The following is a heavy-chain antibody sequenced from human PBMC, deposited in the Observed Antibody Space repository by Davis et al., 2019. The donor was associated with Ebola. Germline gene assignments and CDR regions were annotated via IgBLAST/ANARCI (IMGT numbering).Heavy chain of an antibody. D-gene: IGHD3-16*01. V-gene: IGHV4-38-2*02. CDR1: GHSMSSGYY. J-gene: IGHJ4*02. CDR2: IYHSGST. CDR3: ARDREGETFFDY. Sequence: SETLSLTCTVSGHSMSSGYYWGWIRQPPGKGLEWIGSIYHSGSTYYNPSLKSRVTISIDTSRNQFSLKVSAVTAADTAVYYCARDREGETFFDYWGQGTLVTVSS.